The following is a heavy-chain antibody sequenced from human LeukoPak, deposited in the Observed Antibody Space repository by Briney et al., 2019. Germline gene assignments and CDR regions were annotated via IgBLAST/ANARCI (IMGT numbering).Heavy chain of an antibody. V-gene: IGHV4-59*01. CDR2: IHYSGNT. J-gene: IGHJ2*01. Sequence: PSETLSLTCTVSGGSISSYYWSWIRQPPGKGLEWVGHIHYSGNTDYNPSLKSRVTISLDVSKNQFFLKLNSVTAADTAVYYCARAGGVTTAPLDLDIWGRGTQVTVSA. CDR1: GGSISSYY. D-gene: IGHD4-17*01. CDR3: ARAGGVTTAPLDLDI.